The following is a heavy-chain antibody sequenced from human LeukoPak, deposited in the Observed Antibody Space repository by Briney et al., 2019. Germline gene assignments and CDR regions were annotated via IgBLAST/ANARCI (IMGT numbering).Heavy chain of an antibody. Sequence: ASVKVSCKASGYTLTNYYMHWLRQAPGQGLEWMGWFNPNSGDTNYAQNFQGRVTMTRDTSISTAYMELSRLRSDDTAVYYCARAILSGYPDSWGQGTLVIVFS. CDR2: FNPNSGDT. J-gene: IGHJ4*02. CDR3: ARAILSGYPDS. V-gene: IGHV1-2*02. CDR1: GYTLTNYY. D-gene: IGHD3-3*01.